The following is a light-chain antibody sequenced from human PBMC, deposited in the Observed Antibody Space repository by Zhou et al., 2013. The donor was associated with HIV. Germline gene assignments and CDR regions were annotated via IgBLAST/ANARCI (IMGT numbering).Light chain of an antibody. V-gene: IGKV3-15*01. CDR2: GAS. CDR1: QSVSSN. CDR3: QEAKSFPVT. Sequence: EIVMTQSPAALSVSPGERATLSCRASQSVSSNLAWYQQKPGQAPRLLIYGASTRATGIPARFSGSGSGTEFTLTISSLQSEDIATYFCQEAKSFPVTLGPGTKVDIK. J-gene: IGKJ3*01.